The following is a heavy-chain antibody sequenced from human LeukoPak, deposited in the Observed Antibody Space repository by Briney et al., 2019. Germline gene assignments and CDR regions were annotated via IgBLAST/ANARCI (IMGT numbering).Heavy chain of an antibody. J-gene: IGHJ5*02. CDR1: GFTFSSYA. Sequence: GSLRLSCAASGFTFSSYAMSWVRQAPGKGLEWVSAISGSGGSTYYADSVKGRFTISRDNSKNTLYLQMNSLRAEDTAVYYCAKNRRATTTNWLDPWGQGTLVTVSS. CDR3: AKNRRATTTNWLDP. D-gene: IGHD1-26*01. CDR2: ISGSGGST. V-gene: IGHV3-23*01.